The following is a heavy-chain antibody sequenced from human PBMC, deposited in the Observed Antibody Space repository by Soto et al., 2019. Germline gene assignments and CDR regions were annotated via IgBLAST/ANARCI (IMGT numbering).Heavy chain of an antibody. V-gene: IGHV4-30-2*01. CDR1: GGSISSGGYS. Sequence: QLRLQESGSGLVKPSQTLTLTCAVSGGSISSGGYSWSWIRQPPGKALEWIGYIYHSGSTYYNPSLKSRVTISVDRSKNQFSLKLSSVSAADTAVYYCARVPGPWGQGTTVTVSS. CDR3: ARVPGP. J-gene: IGHJ6*02. CDR2: IYHSGST.